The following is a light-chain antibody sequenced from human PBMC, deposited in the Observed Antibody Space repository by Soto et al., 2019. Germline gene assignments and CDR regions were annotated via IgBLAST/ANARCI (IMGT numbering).Light chain of an antibody. CDR3: QQFNSYLRT. Sequence: LTESPSSLSESLGDRVIITCRASQGISSYLAWYQQKPGKAPKLLIYAASTLQSGVPSRFSGSGSGTDFTLTISSLQPEDFARYYCQQFNSYLRTFGQGTKVDIK. J-gene: IGKJ1*01. V-gene: IGKV1-9*01. CDR1: QGISSY. CDR2: AAS.